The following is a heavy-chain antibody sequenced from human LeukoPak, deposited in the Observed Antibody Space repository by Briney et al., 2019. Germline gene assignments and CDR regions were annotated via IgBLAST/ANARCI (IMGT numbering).Heavy chain of an antibody. CDR1: GGTFSSYT. CDR2: IIPILGIA. CDR3: ARESGYEGGWFDP. V-gene: IGHV1-69*04. J-gene: IGHJ5*02. Sequence: SVKVSCKASGGTFSSYTISWVRQAPGQGLEWMGRIIPILGIANYAQKFQGRVTITADKSTSTAYMELSSLRSEDMAVYYCARESGYEGGWFDPWGQGTLVTVSS. D-gene: IGHD5-12*01.